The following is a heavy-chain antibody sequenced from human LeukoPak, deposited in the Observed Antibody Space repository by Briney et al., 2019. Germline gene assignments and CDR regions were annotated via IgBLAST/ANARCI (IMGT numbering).Heavy chain of an antibody. CDR3: ARDHCSGGSCYRDYYYYYMDV. V-gene: IGHV4-61*02. J-gene: IGHJ6*03. CDR2: IYTSGST. D-gene: IGHD2-15*01. Sequence: PSQTLSLTCTVYGGSISSGSYYWSWIRQPAGKGLEWLGRIYTSGSTNYNPSLKSRVTISVDTSKNQFSLKLSSVTAADTAVYYCARDHCSGGSCYRDYYYYYMDVWGKGTTVTVSS. CDR1: GGSISSGSYY.